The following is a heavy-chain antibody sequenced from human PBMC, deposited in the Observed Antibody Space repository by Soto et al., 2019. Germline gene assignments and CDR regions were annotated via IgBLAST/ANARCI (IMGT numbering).Heavy chain of an antibody. V-gene: IGHV1-3*01. Sequence: QVQLVQSGAQVKKPGASVKVSCKASGYTFDNYALHWVRQAPGRRLGWMGWIHAGNGYTKYSQSLQGRVSMTRDTSASTGHMDLSSLRSEYTAVDYCARVQYSGYDFKLAFDIWGQGTMVTVSS. CDR2: IHAGNGYT. D-gene: IGHD5-12*01. J-gene: IGHJ3*02. CDR3: ARVQYSGYDFKLAFDI. CDR1: GYTFDNYA.